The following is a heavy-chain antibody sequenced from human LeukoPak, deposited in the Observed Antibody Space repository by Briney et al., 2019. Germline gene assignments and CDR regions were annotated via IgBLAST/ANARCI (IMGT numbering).Heavy chain of an antibody. CDR2: VINNGFT. V-gene: IGHV3-23*01. CDR3: VASTQFDY. J-gene: IGHJ4*02. CDR1: GFTFNTYA. Sequence: VGSLRLSCVASGFTFNTYAKTWVRQTPEKGLEWVSSVINNGFTWYADSVKGRFTISRDNSKNTLYLQMSDLRAEDTAIYYCVASTQFDYWGQGTLVTVSS.